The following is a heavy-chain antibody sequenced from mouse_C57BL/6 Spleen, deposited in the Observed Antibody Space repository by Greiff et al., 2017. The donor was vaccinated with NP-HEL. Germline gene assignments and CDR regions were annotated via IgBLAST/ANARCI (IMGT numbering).Heavy chain of an antibody. CDR3: ASRSPFAY. Sequence: DVKLQESGPGLVKPSQSLSLTCSVTGYSITSGYYWNWIRQFPGNKLEWMGYISYDGSNNYNPSLKNRISITRDTSKNQFFLKLNSVTTEDTATYYCASRSPFAYWGQGTLVTVSA. J-gene: IGHJ3*01. CDR2: ISYDGSN. V-gene: IGHV3-6*01. CDR1: GYSITSGYY.